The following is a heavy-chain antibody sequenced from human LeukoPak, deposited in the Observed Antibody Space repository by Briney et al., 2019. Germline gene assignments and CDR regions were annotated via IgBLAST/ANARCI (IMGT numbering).Heavy chain of an antibody. CDR3: VRVQTGGAFDI. Sequence: GGSLRLSCATSGFSVSDYYMDWVRQAPGKGLEWVGRSRNKANSYTTDFAATVKGRFTISRDESKKSLYLQMNSLKTEDSAVYYCVRVQTGGAFDIWGLGTMVPGSS. J-gene: IGHJ3*02. CDR1: GFSVSDYY. CDR2: SRNKANSYTT. V-gene: IGHV3-72*01. D-gene: IGHD7-27*01.